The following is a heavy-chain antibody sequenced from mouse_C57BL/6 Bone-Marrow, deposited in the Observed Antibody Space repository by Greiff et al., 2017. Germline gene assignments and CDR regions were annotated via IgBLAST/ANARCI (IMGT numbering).Heavy chain of an antibody. V-gene: IGHV1-82*01. Sequence: QVQLQQSGPELVKPGASVKISCKASGYAFSSSWMNWVKQRPGKGLEWIGRIYPGGGDTNYNGKFKGKATLTADKSSSTAYMQLSSLTSEDSAVYFGARGRTGFDYWGQGTTLTVSS. CDR2: IYPGGGDT. D-gene: IGHD4-1*01. CDR1: GYAFSSSW. CDR3: ARGRTGFDY. J-gene: IGHJ2*01.